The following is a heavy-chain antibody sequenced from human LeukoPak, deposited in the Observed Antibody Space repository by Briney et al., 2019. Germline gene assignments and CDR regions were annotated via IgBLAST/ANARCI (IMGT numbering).Heavy chain of an antibody. CDR1: GGSFSGYY. CDR3: ARGRSYSRSFDI. V-gene: IGHV4-34*01. CDR2: INHSGST. D-gene: IGHD1-26*01. J-gene: IGHJ3*02. Sequence: PSETLSLTCAVYGGSFSGYYWSWIRQPPGKGLEGIGEINHSGSTNYNPSLKSRVTISVDTSKNQFSLKLSSVTAADTAVYYCARGRSYSRSFDIWGQGTMVTVSS.